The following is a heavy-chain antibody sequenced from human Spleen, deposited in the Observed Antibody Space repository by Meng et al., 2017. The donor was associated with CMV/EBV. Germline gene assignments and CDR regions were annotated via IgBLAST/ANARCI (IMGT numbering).Heavy chain of an antibody. V-gene: IGHV3-7*01. CDR2: IKQDGSEK. CDR1: GFTFSSYW. Sequence: ESLKISCAASGFTFSSYWMSWVRQAPGKGLEWVANIKQDGSEKYYVDSVKGRFTISRDNAKNSLYLQMNSLRAEDTAVYYCTSYNWGLYYFDYWGQGTLVTVSS. J-gene: IGHJ4*02. D-gene: IGHD1-1*01. CDR3: TSYNWGLYYFDY.